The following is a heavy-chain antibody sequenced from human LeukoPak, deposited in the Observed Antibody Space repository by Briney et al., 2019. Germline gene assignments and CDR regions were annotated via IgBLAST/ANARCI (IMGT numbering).Heavy chain of an antibody. V-gene: IGHV4-34*01. CDR2: INHSGST. Sequence: PSETLSLTCAVYGGSFSGYYWSWIRQPPGKGLEWIGEINHSGSTNYNPSLKSRVTISVDTSKNQFSLKLSSVTAADTAVYYCARLDDYYYGMDVWGQGTTVTVSS. J-gene: IGHJ6*02. CDR3: ARLDDYYYGMDV. CDR1: GGSFSGYY.